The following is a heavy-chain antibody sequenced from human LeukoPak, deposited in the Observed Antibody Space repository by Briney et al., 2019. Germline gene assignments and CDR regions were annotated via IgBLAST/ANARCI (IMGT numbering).Heavy chain of an antibody. CDR3: ARGSPYCSSSYCWFDY. J-gene: IGHJ4*02. CDR1: GGSFSGYY. CDR2: INHTGST. V-gene: IGHV4-34*01. Sequence: PSETLSLTCAVYGGSFSGYYWSWIRQPPGKGLEWIGEINHTGSTNYNPSLKSRVTMSVDTSKNQFSLKLSSVTAADTAVYYCARGSPYCSSSYCWFDYWGQGTLVPVSS. D-gene: IGHD2-2*01.